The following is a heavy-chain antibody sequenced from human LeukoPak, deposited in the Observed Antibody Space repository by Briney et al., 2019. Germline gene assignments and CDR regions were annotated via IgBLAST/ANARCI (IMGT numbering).Heavy chain of an antibody. CDR3: GNSGYGGLDY. Sequence: ASVKVSSKEPVDTFTSYYMHRVRQAPGQGLEWMGRINPSGGTTTHAQKFQGRVTVTRDTSTSTVYMELSSLTSEDTAVYYCGNSGYGGLDYWGQGTLVIVSS. D-gene: IGHD5-12*01. J-gene: IGHJ4*02. V-gene: IGHV1-46*03. CDR1: VDTFTSYY. CDR2: INPSGGTT.